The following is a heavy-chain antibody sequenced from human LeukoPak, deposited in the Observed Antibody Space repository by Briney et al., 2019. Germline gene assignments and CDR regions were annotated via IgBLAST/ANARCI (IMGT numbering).Heavy chain of an antibody. D-gene: IGHD2-21*01. V-gene: IGHV4-34*01. J-gene: IGHJ4*02. CDR3: ARGGGAFDY. CDR2: INHSGGT. Sequence: PSETLCLTCAVSGGSFSGYYWSWIRQPPGKGLEWIGEINHSGGTNYNPSLKSRVTISVDTSKNQFSLKLSSVTAADTAVYYCARGGGAFDYWGQGTLVTVSS. CDR1: GGSFSGYY.